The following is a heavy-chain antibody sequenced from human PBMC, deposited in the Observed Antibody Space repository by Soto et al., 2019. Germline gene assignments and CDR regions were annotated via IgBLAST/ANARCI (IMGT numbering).Heavy chain of an antibody. CDR1: GYTFTGYY. D-gene: IGHD2-2*01. Sequence: ASVKVSCKASGYTFTGYYMHWVRQAPGQGLEWMGWINPNSGGTNYAQKFQGWVTMTRDTSISTAYMELSRLRSDDTAVYYCARASPCSSTSCSYAFDSWGQGTMVTVSS. CDR3: ARASPCSSTSCSYAFDS. CDR2: INPNSGGT. J-gene: IGHJ3*02. V-gene: IGHV1-2*04.